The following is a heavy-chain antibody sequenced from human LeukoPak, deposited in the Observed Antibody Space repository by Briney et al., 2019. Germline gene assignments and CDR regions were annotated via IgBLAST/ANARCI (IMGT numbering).Heavy chain of an antibody. CDR3: TRRYNYDSSGYYYVRDAFDI. CDR2: IKSKSDGGTT. Sequence: GGSLRLSCAASGFNFGSYSMTWVRQAPGKGLEWVGRIKSKSDGGTTEYAAPVKGRFTISRDDSDNTLYLQMNSLKTEDTAVYYCTRRYNYDSSGYYYVRDAFDIWGQGTMVTVSS. D-gene: IGHD3-22*01. CDR1: GFNFGSYS. J-gene: IGHJ3*02. V-gene: IGHV3-15*05.